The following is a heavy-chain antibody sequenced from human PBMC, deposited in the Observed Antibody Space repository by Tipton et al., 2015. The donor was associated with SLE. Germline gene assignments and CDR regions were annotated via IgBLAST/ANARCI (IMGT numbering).Heavy chain of an antibody. D-gene: IGHD5-18*01. CDR1: GFTFSSYS. J-gene: IGHJ4*02. CDR3: AREIGGYSYGYEDY. CDR2: ISSSSSYI. V-gene: IGHV3-21*01. Sequence: SLRLSCAASGFTFSSYSMNWVRQAPGKGLEWVSSISSSSSYIYYADSVKGRFTISRDNAKDSLYLQMNSLRAEDTAVYYCAREIGGYSYGYEDYWGQGTLVTVSS.